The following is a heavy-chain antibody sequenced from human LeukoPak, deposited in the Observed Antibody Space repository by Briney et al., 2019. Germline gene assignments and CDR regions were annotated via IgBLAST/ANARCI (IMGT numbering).Heavy chain of an antibody. J-gene: IGHJ4*02. V-gene: IGHV3-48*02. Sequence: GSLRLSCAASGFTFSSYSMNWVRQAPGKGLEWVSYISSSSSTVYYADSVKGRFTISRDNAKNSLYLQMNSLRDEDTAVYYCARLRGYSYGLDYWGQGIMVTVSS. CDR1: GFTFSSYS. CDR2: ISSSSSTV. CDR3: ARLRGYSYGLDY. D-gene: IGHD5-18*01.